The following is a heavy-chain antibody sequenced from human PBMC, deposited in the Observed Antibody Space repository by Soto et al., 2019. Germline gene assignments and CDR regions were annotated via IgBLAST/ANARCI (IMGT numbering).Heavy chain of an antibody. CDR2: INHSGST. Sequence: SETLSLTCAVYGGSFSGYYWSWIRQPPGKGLEWIGEINHSGSTNYNPSLKSRVTISVDTSKNQFSLKLSSVTAADTAVYYCARIPSCLGPCYYMDVWGKGTTVTVSS. CDR3: ARIPSCLGPCYYMDV. D-gene: IGHD7-27*01. CDR1: GGSFSGYY. V-gene: IGHV4-34*01. J-gene: IGHJ6*03.